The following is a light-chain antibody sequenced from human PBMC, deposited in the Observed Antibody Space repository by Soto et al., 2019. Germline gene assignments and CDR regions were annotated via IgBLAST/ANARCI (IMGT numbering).Light chain of an antibody. V-gene: IGLV2-14*01. CDR2: EVS. CDR1: SSDVGNYKY. CDR3: FSYPIRGTYD. J-gene: IGLJ1*01. Sequence: SSLTPPASVTWSPGQSITISCTGTSSDVGNYKYVSWYQQHPGKAPKLMIYEVSNRPSGVTNRFYGSKSGNTASLTISGVQAEDETDYRCFSYPIRGTYDLGT.